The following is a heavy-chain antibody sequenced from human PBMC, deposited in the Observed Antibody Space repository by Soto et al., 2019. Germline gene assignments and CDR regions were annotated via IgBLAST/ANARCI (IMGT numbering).Heavy chain of an antibody. D-gene: IGHD3-16*01. CDR2: IFYSGST. CDR3: ARGGGSDWFDP. CDR1: GASFSNGDYH. Sequence: QVQLQESGPGLLKPSQTLSLTCTVSGASFSNGDYHWNWIRQPPGKGLEWIGSIFYSGSTYYSPSLKSRLTLSLDTSRNQFSLNLSSVTAADTAVYYCARGGGSDWFDPWGQGTLVTVSS. V-gene: IGHV4-30-4*08. J-gene: IGHJ5*02.